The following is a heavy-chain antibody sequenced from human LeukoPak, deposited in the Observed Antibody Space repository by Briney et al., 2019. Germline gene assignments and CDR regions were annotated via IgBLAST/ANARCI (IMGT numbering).Heavy chain of an antibody. CDR2: IIPIFGIA. D-gene: IGHD4-17*01. CDR1: GGTFSSHA. J-gene: IGHJ4*02. Sequence: ASVKVSCKASGGTFSSHAISWVRQAPGQGLEWMGRIIPIFGIANYAQKFQGRVTITADKSTSTAYMELSSLRSEDTAVYYCAGVHDYGDFPFDYWGQGTLVTVSS. CDR3: AGVHDYGDFPFDY. V-gene: IGHV1-69*04.